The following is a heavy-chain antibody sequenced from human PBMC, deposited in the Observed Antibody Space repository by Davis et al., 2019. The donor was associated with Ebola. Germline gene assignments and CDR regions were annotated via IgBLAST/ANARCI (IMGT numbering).Heavy chain of an antibody. D-gene: IGHD1-1*01. CDR3: ARELANGD. V-gene: IGHV3-7*01. CDR1: GFTFSNYC. Sequence: GESLKISCVASGFTFSNYCMGWVRQAPGKGLEWVAHMSLDGTQKYYVDSVKGRFTISRDNAKNSLYLQMNSLRAEDTAVYYCARELANGDWGQGTLVTVSS. J-gene: IGHJ4*02. CDR2: MSLDGTQK.